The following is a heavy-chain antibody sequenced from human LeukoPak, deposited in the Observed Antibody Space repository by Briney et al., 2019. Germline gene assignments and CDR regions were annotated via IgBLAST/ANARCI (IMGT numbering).Heavy chain of an antibody. D-gene: IGHD3-10*01. Sequence: PGRCLRLSCTASGFSFSSYGMHWVRQAPGKGLEWVALIWYDGTNKYYTESVKGRFTISRDNSKNTLYLHMNSLRAEDTAVYYCAREHVWFGEPNSSSDYYYYGMDVWGQGTTVTVSS. J-gene: IGHJ6*02. CDR3: AREHVWFGEPNSSSDYYYYGMDV. V-gene: IGHV3-33*01. CDR1: GFSFSSYG. CDR2: IWYDGTNK.